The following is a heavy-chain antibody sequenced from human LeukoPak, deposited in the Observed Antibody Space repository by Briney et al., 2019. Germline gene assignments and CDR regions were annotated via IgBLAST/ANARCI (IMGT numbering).Heavy chain of an antibody. J-gene: IGHJ4*02. V-gene: IGHV3-30*04. CDR1: GFNFHNFA. Sequence: PGGSLRLSCEASGFNFHNFAMHWVRQAPGKGLEWVAVISYDGSNKYYADSVKGRFTISRDNSKNTLYLQMNSLRAEDTAVYYCARYSSGWTSAGAIWGQGTLVTVSS. CDR2: ISYDGSNK. CDR3: ARYSSGWTSAGAI. D-gene: IGHD6-19*01.